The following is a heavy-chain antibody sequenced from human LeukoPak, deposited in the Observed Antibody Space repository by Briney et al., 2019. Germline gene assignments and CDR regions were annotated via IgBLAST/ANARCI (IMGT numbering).Heavy chain of an antibody. Sequence: PSETLSLTCAVYGGSFSGYYWSWIRQPPGKGLEWIGEINHSGSTNCNPSLKSRVTISVDTSKNQFSLKLSSVTAADTAVYYCAVLVAYYYYCYMDVWGKGTTVTISS. D-gene: IGHD3-3*02. J-gene: IGHJ6*03. V-gene: IGHV4-34*01. CDR1: GGSFSGYY. CDR3: AVLVAYYYYCYMDV. CDR2: INHSGST.